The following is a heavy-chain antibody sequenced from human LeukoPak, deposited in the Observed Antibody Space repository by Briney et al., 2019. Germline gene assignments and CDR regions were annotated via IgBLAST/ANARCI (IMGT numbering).Heavy chain of an antibody. CDR1: GDSFSDYY. CDR3: ARAMRWTSGPVELGWFDR. Sequence: SEALSLACSFSGDSFSDYYWTWIRRPPGGRLEWIGQIYFRGSTKYNPSLKNRVSISVDTSKNQVYLTLTSVTAADTAVYYCARAMRWTSGPVELGWFDRWGQGTLVTVSS. D-gene: IGHD1-1*01. CDR2: IYFRGST. V-gene: IGHV4-59*01. J-gene: IGHJ5*02.